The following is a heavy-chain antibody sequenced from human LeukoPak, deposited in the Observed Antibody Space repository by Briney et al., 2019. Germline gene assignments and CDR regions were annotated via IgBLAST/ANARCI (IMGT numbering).Heavy chain of an antibody. CDR1: GYTFTSYY. Sequence: ASVKVSCKASGYTFTSYYMHWVRQAPGQGLEWMGWMNPNTGTTGYAQKFQGRVTITRDTSKSTAYMEVRSLRSEDTAVYYCARSSGHASDYWGQGTLVTVSS. CDR3: ARSSGHASDY. D-gene: IGHD5-12*01. J-gene: IGHJ4*02. V-gene: IGHV1-8*03. CDR2: MNPNTGTT.